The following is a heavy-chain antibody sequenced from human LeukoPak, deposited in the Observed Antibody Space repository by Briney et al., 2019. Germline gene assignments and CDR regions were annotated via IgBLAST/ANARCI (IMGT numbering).Heavy chain of an antibody. Sequence: SETLSLTCAVYGGSFSGYYWSWIRQPPGKGLEWIGEINHSGSTNYNPSLKSRVTISVDTSKNQFSLKLSSVTAADTAVYYCAREAATVYMDYWGQGTLVTVSS. J-gene: IGHJ4*02. CDR1: GGSFSGYY. D-gene: IGHD4-17*01. CDR3: AREAATVYMDY. V-gene: IGHV4-34*01. CDR2: INHSGST.